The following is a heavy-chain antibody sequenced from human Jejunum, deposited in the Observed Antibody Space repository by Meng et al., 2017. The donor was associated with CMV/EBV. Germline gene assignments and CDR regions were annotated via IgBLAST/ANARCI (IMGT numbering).Heavy chain of an antibody. CDR2: INSRGRAT. CDR3: ASAMRTGYCSGSSCRGHFFDF. J-gene: IGHJ4*02. V-gene: IGHV3-48*03. D-gene: IGHD2-2*01. Sequence: MTWVRQAPGNALKWVAFINSRGRATSYADSVKGRFTISRDNAKSSLYLQMNSLRAEDTAVYYCASAMRTGYCSGSSCRGHFFDFWGQGTLVTVSS.